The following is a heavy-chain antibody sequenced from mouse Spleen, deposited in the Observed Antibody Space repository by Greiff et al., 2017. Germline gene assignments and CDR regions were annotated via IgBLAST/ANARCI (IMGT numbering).Heavy chain of an antibody. D-gene: IGHD2-13*01. CDR3: APYYGDPWFAY. Sequence: EVQLVESGGGLVQPGGSLKLSCAASGFTFSDYGMHWVRQAPEKGLEWVAYISSGSSTIYYADTVKGRFTISRDNAKNTLFLQMTSLRSEDTAMYYCAPYYGDPWFAYWGQGTLVTVSA. CDR2: ISSGSSTI. J-gene: IGHJ3*01. CDR1: GFTFSDYG. V-gene: IGHV5-17*01.